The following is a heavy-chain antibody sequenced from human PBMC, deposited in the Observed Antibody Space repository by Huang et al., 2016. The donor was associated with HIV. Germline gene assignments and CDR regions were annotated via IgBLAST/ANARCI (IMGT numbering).Heavy chain of an antibody. V-gene: IGHV3-53*01. CDR3: ATPGIPGVGYYYALDV. CDR1: GFHVSRNN. Sequence: EVQLVESGGGLSQPGGSLRSSCAASGFHVSRNNQDWGRQSPGKALKWFSVIYNVGSKHHADSVKGRFTISRDNSKNTLYLQMNSLRGEDTAVYYCATPGIPGVGYYYALDVWGQGTTVTVSS. J-gene: IGHJ6*02. CDR2: IYNVGSK. D-gene: IGHD2-21*01.